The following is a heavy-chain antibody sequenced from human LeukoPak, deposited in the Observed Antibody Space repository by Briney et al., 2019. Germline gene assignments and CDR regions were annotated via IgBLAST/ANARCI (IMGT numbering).Heavy chain of an antibody. V-gene: IGHV4-34*01. J-gene: IGHJ4*02. D-gene: IGHD6-13*01. Sequence: SETLSLTCAVYGGSFSGYYWSWIRQPPGKGLEWIGEINHSGSTNNNPSLKSRVTISVDTSKSQFSLKLSSVTAADTAVYYCAREGSSWYVGSGYFDYWGQGTLVTVSS. CDR1: GGSFSGYY. CDR2: INHSGST. CDR3: AREGSSWYVGSGYFDY.